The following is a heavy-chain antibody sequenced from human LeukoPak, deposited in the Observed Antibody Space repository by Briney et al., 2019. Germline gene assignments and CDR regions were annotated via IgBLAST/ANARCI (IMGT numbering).Heavy chain of an antibody. V-gene: IGHV1-2*04. CDR3: AKDSPGYSSGRGYFDY. CDR2: INPNSGGT. Sequence: GASVKVSCKASGYTFTSYAMNWVRQAPGQGLEWMGWINPNSGGTNYAQKFQGWVTMTRDTSISTAYMELSRLRSDDTAVYYCAKDSPGYSSGRGYFDYWGQGTLVTVSS. D-gene: IGHD6-19*01. CDR1: GYTFTSYA. J-gene: IGHJ4*02.